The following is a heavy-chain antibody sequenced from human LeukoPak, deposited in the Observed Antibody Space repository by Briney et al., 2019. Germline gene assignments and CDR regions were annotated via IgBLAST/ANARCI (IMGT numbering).Heavy chain of an antibody. CDR3: AREIDERRIAVAGNLDY. CDR1: GYTFTSYA. V-gene: IGHV7-4-1*02. Sequence: ASVKVSCKASGYTFTSYAMNWVRQAPGQGLEWMGWINTNTGNPTYAQGFTGRFVFSLDTSVSTAYLQISSLKAEDTAVYYCAREIDERRIAVAGNLDYWGQGTLVTVSS. J-gene: IGHJ4*02. D-gene: IGHD6-19*01. CDR2: INTNTGNP.